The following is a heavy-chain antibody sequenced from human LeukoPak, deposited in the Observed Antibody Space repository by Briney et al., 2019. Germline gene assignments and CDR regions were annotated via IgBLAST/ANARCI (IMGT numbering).Heavy chain of an antibody. Sequence: ASVKVSCKASGYTFTSYYMHWVRQAPGQGLEWMGWINPNSGGTNYAQKFQGRVTMTRDTSISTAYMELSRLRSDDTAVYYCARVRHYSSSWSPLGGFDYWGQGTLVTVSS. CDR1: GYTFTSYY. CDR2: INPNSGGT. V-gene: IGHV1-2*02. J-gene: IGHJ4*02. D-gene: IGHD6-13*01. CDR3: ARVRHYSSSWSPLGGFDY.